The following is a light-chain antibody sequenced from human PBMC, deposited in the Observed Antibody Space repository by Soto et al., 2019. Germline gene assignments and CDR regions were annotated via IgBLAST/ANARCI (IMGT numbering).Light chain of an antibody. CDR1: QNIGTY. V-gene: IGKV3-11*01. CDR2: DAS. Sequence: IVLTQYPVTLSLSPGESGTLSCRASQNIGTYVAWYQQRRGQAPRLLIYDASDRATGIPVRVSGSGSGTDFTLTISSPEPEDFAVYYCQQRSTWPTSFGPGTKVDVK. CDR3: QQRSTWPTS. J-gene: IGKJ3*01.